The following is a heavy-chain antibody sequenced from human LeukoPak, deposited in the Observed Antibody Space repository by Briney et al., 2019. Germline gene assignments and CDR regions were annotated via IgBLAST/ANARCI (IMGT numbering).Heavy chain of an antibody. D-gene: IGHD3-3*01. Sequence: GGSLRLSCAASGFTFSNAWTSWVRQAPGKGLEWVGRIKSKTDGGTTDYAAPVKGRFTISRDDSKTTLYLQMNSLKTEDTAVYYCTRRSIFGVVIHDYWGQGTLVTVSS. CDR1: GFTFSNAW. CDR3: TRRSIFGVVIHDY. CDR2: IKSKTDGGTT. V-gene: IGHV3-15*01. J-gene: IGHJ4*02.